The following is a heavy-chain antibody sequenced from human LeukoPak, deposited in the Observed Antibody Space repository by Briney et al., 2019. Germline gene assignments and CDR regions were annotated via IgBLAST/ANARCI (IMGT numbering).Heavy chain of an antibody. CDR1: GFTLSSYD. CDR2: IDIPGNT. V-gene: IGHV3-13*01. CDR3: ARAVAGTHWFDP. D-gene: IGHD6-19*01. Sequence: GGSLRLSCAASGFTLSSYDMHWVRQPTGKGLEWVSGIDIPGNTYYPDSAKGRFTVSRESAKNSLYLQMNSLRAGDTAVYYCARAVAGTHWFDPWGQGTLVTVSS. J-gene: IGHJ5*02.